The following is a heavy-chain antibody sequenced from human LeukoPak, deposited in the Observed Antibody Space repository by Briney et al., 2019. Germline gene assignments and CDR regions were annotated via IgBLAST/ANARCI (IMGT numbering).Heavy chain of an antibody. CDR3: ARRYLMAATPLDS. V-gene: IGHV3-11*01. Sequence: GGSLRLSCAASGFIFSDYYMTWIRQAPGKGLEWISHISGSGTSKDYATSLKGRFTVSRENAENKLYLHVTNVTVEDTAIYYCARRYLMAATPLDSWGKGTLVTVSS. CDR2: ISGSGTSK. J-gene: IGHJ5*01. CDR1: GFIFSDYY. D-gene: IGHD2-15*01.